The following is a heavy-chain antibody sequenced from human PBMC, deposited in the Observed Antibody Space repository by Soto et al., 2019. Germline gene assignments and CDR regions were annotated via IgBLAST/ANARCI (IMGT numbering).Heavy chain of an antibody. J-gene: IGHJ4*02. V-gene: IGHV4-34*01. D-gene: IGHD2-2*02. CDR2: INHSGST. Sequence: QVQLQQWGAGLLKPSETLSLTCAVYGGSFSGYYWSWIRQPPGKGLEWIGEINHSGSTNYNPSLKSRVTISVDTSKNQFSLKLSSVTAADTAVYYCARGNRLSVVVPAAISPAGYFDYWGQGTLVTVSS. CDR1: GGSFSGYY. CDR3: ARGNRLSVVVPAAISPAGYFDY.